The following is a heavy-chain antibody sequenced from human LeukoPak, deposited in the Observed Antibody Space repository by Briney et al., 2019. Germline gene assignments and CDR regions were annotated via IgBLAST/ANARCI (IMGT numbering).Heavy chain of an antibody. CDR2: ISGSGSTSII. J-gene: IGHJ6*02. CDR1: GFTFNTYE. V-gene: IGHV3-48*03. D-gene: IGHD7-27*01. CDR3: ARDTLGWNYYGLDV. Sequence: GGSLRLSCTASGFTFNTYEMNWVRQAPGKGLEWVSYISGSGSTSIIYYADSVKGRFTISRDNAQNSLYLQMSSLRREDTAVYYCARDTLGWNYYGLDVWGQGTTVTVSS.